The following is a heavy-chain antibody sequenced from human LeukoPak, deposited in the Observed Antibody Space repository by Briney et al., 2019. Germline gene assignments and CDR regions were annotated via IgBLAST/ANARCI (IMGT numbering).Heavy chain of an antibody. CDR2: IYYSGST. D-gene: IGHD1-1*01. CDR3: ARDGYNWGAFDI. J-gene: IGHJ3*02. CDR1: GFTFSSYS. Sequence: GSLRLSCAASGFTFSSYSMNWIRQPPGKGLEWIGYIYYSGSTNYNPSLKSRVTISGDTSKNQFSLKLSSVTAADTAVYYCARDGYNWGAFDIWGQGTMVTVSS. V-gene: IGHV4-59*12.